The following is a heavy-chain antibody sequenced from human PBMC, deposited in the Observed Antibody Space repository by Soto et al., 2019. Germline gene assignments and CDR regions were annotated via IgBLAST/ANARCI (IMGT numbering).Heavy chain of an antibody. Sequence: QVQLVQSRAEVRKPGASVKLSCKSSGYIFDTYSMHWVRQAPGQGLEWMGVITPSGGHTKYPQKLQGRVTMTGDTSTSTVYMELRSLRSEDTAVYFCARGMAAAGTGVDYFYAMDVWGQGTTVTVSS. CDR3: ARGMAAAGTGVDYFYAMDV. CDR2: ITPSGGHT. J-gene: IGHJ6*02. CDR1: GYIFDTYS. D-gene: IGHD6-13*01. V-gene: IGHV1-46*02.